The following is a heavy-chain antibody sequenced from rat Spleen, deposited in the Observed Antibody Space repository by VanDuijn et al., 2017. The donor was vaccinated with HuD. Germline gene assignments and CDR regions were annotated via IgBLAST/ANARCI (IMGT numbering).Heavy chain of an antibody. CDR2: INSAGST. CDR3: AKVSWDDFDY. D-gene: IGHD1-2*01. V-gene: IGHV3-3*01. CDR1: GYSITSSYR. J-gene: IGHJ2*01. Sequence: EVQLQESGPGLVKPSQSLSLTCSVTGYSITSSYRWTWIRKFPGNKLEWMGSINSAGSTNYNPSLKSRISIIRDKSKNQFFLQVNSVTTEDTATYYCAKVSWDDFDYWGQGVMVTVSS.